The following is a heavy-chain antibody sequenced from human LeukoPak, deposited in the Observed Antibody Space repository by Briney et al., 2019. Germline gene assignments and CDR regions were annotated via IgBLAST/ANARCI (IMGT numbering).Heavy chain of an antibody. CDR3: ARAALRTPLTYFDY. CDR1: GGSISSSSYY. Sequence: SETLSLTCTVSGGSISSSSYYWGWIRQPPGKGLEWIGSIYYSGSTYYNPSLKSRVTISVDTSKNQFSLKLSSVTAADTAVYYCARAALRTPLTYFDYWGQGTLVTVSS. J-gene: IGHJ4*02. CDR2: IYYSGST. D-gene: IGHD5-12*01. V-gene: IGHV4-39*01.